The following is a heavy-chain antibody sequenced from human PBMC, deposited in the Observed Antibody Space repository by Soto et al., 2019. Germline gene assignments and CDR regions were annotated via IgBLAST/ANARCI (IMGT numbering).Heavy chain of an antibody. CDR1: GGSISSSSYY. CDR3: ARSSLVVAAPIKVRFDP. Sequence: QLQLQESGPGLVKPSETLSLTCTVSGGSISSSSYYWGWIRQPPGKGLEWIGSIYYSGSTYYNPSLKSRVTISVDTSKNQFSLKLSSVTAADTAVYYCARSSLVVAAPIKVRFDPWGQGTLVTVSS. D-gene: IGHD2-15*01. J-gene: IGHJ5*02. V-gene: IGHV4-39*01. CDR2: IYYSGST.